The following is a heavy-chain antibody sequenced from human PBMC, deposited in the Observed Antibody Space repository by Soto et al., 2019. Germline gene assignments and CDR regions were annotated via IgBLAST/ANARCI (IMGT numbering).Heavy chain of an antibody. CDR2: IYYSGST. CDR1: GGSISSGGYY. J-gene: IGHJ4*02. CDR3: ARDRNIYGGLGFDY. D-gene: IGHD4-17*01. V-gene: IGHV4-31*03. Sequence: PSETLSLTCTVSGGSISSGGYYWSWIRQHPGKGLEWIGYIYYSGSTYYNPSLKSRVTISVDTSKNQFSLKLSSVTAADTAVYYCARDRNIYGGLGFDYWGQGTPVTVSS.